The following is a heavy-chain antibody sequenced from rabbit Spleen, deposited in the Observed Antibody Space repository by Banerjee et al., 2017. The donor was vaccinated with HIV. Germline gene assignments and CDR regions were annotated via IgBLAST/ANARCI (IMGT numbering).Heavy chain of an antibody. CDR3: AKHDDNIDWGANL. CDR2: IYGGSSGST. J-gene: IGHJ4*01. Sequence: QQLVESGGGLVQPGASLTLTCKASGFSFSSGYYMCWVRQAPGKGLEWIGCIYGGSSGSTYYASWAKGRFTISKTSSTTVTLQMTGLTAADTATYFCAKHDDNIDWGANLWGPGTLVTVS. CDR1: GFSFSSGYY. V-gene: IGHV1S40*01. D-gene: IGHD4-1*01.